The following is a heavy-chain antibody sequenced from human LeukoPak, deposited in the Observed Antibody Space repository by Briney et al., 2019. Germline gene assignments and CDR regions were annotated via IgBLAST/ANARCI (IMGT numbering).Heavy chain of an antibody. J-gene: IGHJ5*02. CDR3: ARGYCSGGSCYQILT. CDR1: GITFSSYS. CDR2: ITTSGTI. V-gene: IGHV3-48*04. D-gene: IGHD2-15*01. Sequence: PGGSLRLSCAASGITFSSYSMNWVRQAPGKGLEWVSYITTSGTIYYADSVKGRFTISRDNAKNSLYLQMNSLRAEDTAVYYCARGYCSGGSCYQILTWGQGTLVTVSS.